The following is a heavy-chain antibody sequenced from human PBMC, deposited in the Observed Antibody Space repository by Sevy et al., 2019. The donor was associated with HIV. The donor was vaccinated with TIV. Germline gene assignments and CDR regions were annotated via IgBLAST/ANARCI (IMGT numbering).Heavy chain of an antibody. J-gene: IGHJ2*01. Sequence: GGSLRLSCAASGFTFSNNDMHWVRQTTEKGLEWVSGIGSAGDSYYPDSVKGRFTISRENAKNSLFLQMNSLRAGDTAVYYCAITTTVDWYFDLWGRGTLVTVSS. D-gene: IGHD4-17*01. V-gene: IGHV3-13*01. CDR1: GFTFSNND. CDR3: AITTTVDWYFDL. CDR2: IGSAGDS.